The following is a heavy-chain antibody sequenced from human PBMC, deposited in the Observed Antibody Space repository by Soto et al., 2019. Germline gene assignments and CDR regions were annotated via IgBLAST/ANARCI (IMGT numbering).Heavy chain of an antibody. Sequence: ASVKVSCKASGYTFTGYYVHWVRQAPGQGLEWMGWINPNSGDTYLAQRFQGRVTMNRDTSIGTAYIELRGLTSDDTAEYYCAKGGAIVAAGTRVYLYNAMDVWGQGTTVTVSS. CDR2: INPNSGDT. J-gene: IGHJ6*02. CDR1: GYTFTGYY. D-gene: IGHD1-26*01. CDR3: AKGGAIVAAGTRVYLYNAMDV. V-gene: IGHV1-2*02.